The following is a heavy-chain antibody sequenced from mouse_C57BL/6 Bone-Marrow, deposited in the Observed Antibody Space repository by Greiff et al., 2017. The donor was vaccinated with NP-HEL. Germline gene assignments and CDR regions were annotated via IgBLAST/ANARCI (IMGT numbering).Heavy chain of an antibody. CDR3: GRQDYDYDLGY. V-gene: IGHV5-6*01. Sequence: EVKLVESGGDLVKPGGSLKLSCAASGFTFSSYGMSWVRQTPDKRLEWVATISSGGSYTYYPDSVKGRFTLSRDNAKNTLYLQMSSLKSEDTAMYYCGRQDYDYDLGYWGQGTSVTVSS. D-gene: IGHD2-4*01. CDR1: GFTFSSYG. CDR2: ISSGGSYT. J-gene: IGHJ4*01.